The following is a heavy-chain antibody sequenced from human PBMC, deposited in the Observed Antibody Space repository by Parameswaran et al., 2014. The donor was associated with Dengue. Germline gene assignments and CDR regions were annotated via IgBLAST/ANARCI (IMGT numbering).Heavy chain of an antibody. J-gene: IGHJ6*02. V-gene: IGHV3-33*05. CDR3: AREPGEAYSSGWQTYMYYFNGLDV. Sequence: WIRQPPGRGLEWVAVISVDGRNKFYGDSVEGRFIISRDSSQNKLFLQMSSLEVEDTAVYYCAREPGEAYSSGWQTYMYYFNGLDVWGQGTPVTVSS. CDR2: ISVDGRNK. D-gene: IGHD6-19*01.